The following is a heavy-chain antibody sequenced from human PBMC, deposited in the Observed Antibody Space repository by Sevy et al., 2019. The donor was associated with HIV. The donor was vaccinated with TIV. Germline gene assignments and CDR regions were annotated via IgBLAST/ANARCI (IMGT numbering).Heavy chain of an antibody. D-gene: IGHD2-8*02. V-gene: IGHV3-15*01. Sequence: GGSLRLSCAASGFTFTYAWMTWVRQAPGKGLEWLGRIKSKADGGTIDYAAPVKGRFTISRDDSKNTLYLQRNSRKTEDTGVYYCSTDPIILLLVTDGMDVWGRGTTVTVSS. CDR2: IKSKADGGTI. CDR1: GFTFTYAW. J-gene: IGHJ6*02. CDR3: STDPIILLLVTDGMDV.